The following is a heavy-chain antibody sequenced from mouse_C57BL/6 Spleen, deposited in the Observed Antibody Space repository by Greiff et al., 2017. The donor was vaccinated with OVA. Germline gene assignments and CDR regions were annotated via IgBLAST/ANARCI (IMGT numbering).Heavy chain of an antibody. J-gene: IGHJ4*01. V-gene: IGHV1-15*01. CDR2: IDPETGGT. D-gene: IGHD1-1*01. Sequence: VQLQQSGAELVRPGASVTLSCKASGYTFTDYEMHWVKQTPVHGLEWIGAIDPETGGTAYNQKFKGKAILTADQSSSTAYMELRSLTSEDSAVYYCTSFITAMDYWGQGTSVTVSS. CDR3: TSFITAMDY. CDR1: GYTFTDYE.